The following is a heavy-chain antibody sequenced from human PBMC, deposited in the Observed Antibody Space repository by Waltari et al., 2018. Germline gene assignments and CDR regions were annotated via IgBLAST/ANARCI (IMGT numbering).Heavy chain of an antibody. Sequence: QIQLVQSGAEVKEPGASVKVSCKASGYIFTGHYMHWVRQAPRQGLEWMGWMNPNSGNTGYAQKFQGRVTMTRSTSTSTAYMELSSLRSEDTAVYYCARVVSDGSMSYYNEYYFDYWGQGTLVTVSS. CDR2: MNPNSGNT. J-gene: IGHJ4*02. D-gene: IGHD3-10*01. CDR1: GYIFTGHY. V-gene: IGHV1-8*01. CDR3: ARVVSDGSMSYYNEYYFDY.